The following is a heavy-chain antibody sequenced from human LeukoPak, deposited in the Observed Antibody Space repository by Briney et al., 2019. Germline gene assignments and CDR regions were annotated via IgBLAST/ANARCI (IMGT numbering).Heavy chain of an antibody. Sequence: SQTLSLTCTVSGGPISSGDYYWSWIRQPPGKGLEWIGYIYYSGSTYYNPSLKSRVTISVDTSKNQFSLKLSSVTAADTAVYYCARVSLWFGELPDYWGQGTLVTVSS. J-gene: IGHJ4*02. CDR3: ARVSLWFGELPDY. CDR2: IYYSGST. V-gene: IGHV4-30-4*01. D-gene: IGHD3-10*01. CDR1: GGPISSGDYY.